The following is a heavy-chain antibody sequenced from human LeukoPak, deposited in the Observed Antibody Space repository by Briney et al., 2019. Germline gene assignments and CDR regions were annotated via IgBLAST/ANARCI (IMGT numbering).Heavy chain of an antibody. Sequence: GGSLRLSCAASGFTFSSYSMNWVRRAPGKGLGWVSSISSSSSYIYYADSVKGRFTISRDNAKNSLYLQMNSLRAEDTAVYYCARGLVLRYFDWFYTPDYWGQGTLVTVSS. CDR2: ISSSSSYI. CDR1: GFTFSSYS. D-gene: IGHD3-9*01. CDR3: ARGLVLRYFDWFYTPDY. V-gene: IGHV3-21*01. J-gene: IGHJ4*02.